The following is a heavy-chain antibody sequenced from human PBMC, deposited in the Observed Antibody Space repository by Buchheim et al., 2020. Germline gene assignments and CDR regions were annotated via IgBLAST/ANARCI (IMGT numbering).Heavy chain of an antibody. CDR3: ARGIQLSRDFDY. V-gene: IGHV4-34*01. J-gene: IGHJ4*02. CDR2: INHSGST. CDR1: GGSFSGYY. D-gene: IGHD5-18*01. Sequence: QVQLQQWGAGLLKPSETLSLTCAVYGGSFSGYYWSWIRQPPGKGLEWIGEINHSGSTNYNPSLKSRVTITVDTSKNKISLKLSSVTAADTAVYYCARGIQLSRDFDYWGQGTL.